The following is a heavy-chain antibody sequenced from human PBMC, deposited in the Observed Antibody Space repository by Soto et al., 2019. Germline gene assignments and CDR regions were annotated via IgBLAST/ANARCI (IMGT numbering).Heavy chain of an antibody. Sequence: ASPMVCWEGSREGFTSISIHWVRLAHGKGPQWLGWINTVKGNTRYSQNFQGRVTITRDTSADTSFLELTSLTSEDWAVYFCASDLCLVSVFDSRTDWASFHSWCLGTLGT. CDR3: ASDLCLVSVFDSRTDWASFHS. D-gene: IGHD3-9*01. CDR1: REGFTSIS. V-gene: IGHV1-3*04. CDR2: INTVKGNT. J-gene: IGHJ5*01.